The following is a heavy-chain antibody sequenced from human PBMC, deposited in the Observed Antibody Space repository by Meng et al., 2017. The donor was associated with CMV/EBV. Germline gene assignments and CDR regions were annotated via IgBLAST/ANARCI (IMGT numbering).Heavy chain of an antibody. D-gene: IGHD6-13*01. V-gene: IGHV1-2*02. CDR3: ASTITYSIAAAGRNWFDP. CDR2: INPNSGGT. Sequence: ASVKVSCKASGYTFTGYYMHWVRQAPGQGLEWMGWINPNSGGTNYAQKFQGRVTMTRDTSISTAYMELSSLRSEDTAVHYCASTITYSIAAAGRNWFDPWGQGTLVTVSS. CDR1: GYTFTGYY. J-gene: IGHJ5*02.